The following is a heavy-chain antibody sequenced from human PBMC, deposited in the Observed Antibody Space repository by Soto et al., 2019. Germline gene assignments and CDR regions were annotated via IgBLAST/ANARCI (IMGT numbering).Heavy chain of an antibody. V-gene: IGHV1-69*02. Sequence: SVKVSCKASGGTFSSYTISWVRQAPGQGLEWMGRIIPILGIANYAQKFQGRVTITADKSTSTAYMELSSLRSEDTAVYYWARGVSMVRGVDWFDPWGQGTLVTVSS. D-gene: IGHD3-10*01. CDR1: GGTFSSYT. CDR2: IIPILGIA. CDR3: ARGVSMVRGVDWFDP. J-gene: IGHJ5*02.